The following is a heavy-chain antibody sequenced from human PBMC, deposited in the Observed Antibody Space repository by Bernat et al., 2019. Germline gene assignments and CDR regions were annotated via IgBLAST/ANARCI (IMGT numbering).Heavy chain of an antibody. D-gene: IGHD4-17*01. Sequence: EVQLVESGGGLIQPGGSLRLSCAASGFTVSSNYMSWVRQAPGKGLEWVSVIYSGGSTYYADSVKGRFTISRDNSKNTLYLQMNSLRAEDTAVYYCARSEMTTVTNYYYYYMDVWGQGTMVTVSS. V-gene: IGHV3-53*01. J-gene: IGHJ6*03. CDR1: GFTVSSNY. CDR2: IYSGGST. CDR3: ARSEMTTVTNYYYYYMDV.